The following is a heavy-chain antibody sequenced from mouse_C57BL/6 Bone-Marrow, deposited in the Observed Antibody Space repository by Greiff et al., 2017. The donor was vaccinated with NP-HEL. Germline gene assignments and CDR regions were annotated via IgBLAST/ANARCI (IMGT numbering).Heavy chain of an antibody. CDR1: GYAFSSYW. CDR3: ARGYYGSSPYYYAMDY. Sequence: QVQLQQSGAELVKPGASVKISCKASGYAFSSYWMNWVKQRPGKGLEWIGQIYPGDGATNYNGKFKGKATLTADTSSSTAYMQLSSLTSEDAAVDFCARGYYGSSPYYYAMDYWGQGTSVTVSS. CDR2: IYPGDGAT. V-gene: IGHV1-80*01. J-gene: IGHJ4*01. D-gene: IGHD1-1*01.